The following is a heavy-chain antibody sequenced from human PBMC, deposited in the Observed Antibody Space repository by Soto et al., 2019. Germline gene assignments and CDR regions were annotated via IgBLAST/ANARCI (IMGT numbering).Heavy chain of an antibody. CDR2: IYYSGST. Sequence: SETLSLTCTVSGGSVSSGSYYWSWIRQPPGKGLEWIGYIYYSGSTNYNPSLKSRVTISVDTSKNQFSLKLSSVTAADTAVYYCARDSPYDFRIYWGQGTLVTVSS. D-gene: IGHD3-3*01. CDR1: GGSVSSGSYY. V-gene: IGHV4-61*01. J-gene: IGHJ4*02. CDR3: ARDSPYDFRIY.